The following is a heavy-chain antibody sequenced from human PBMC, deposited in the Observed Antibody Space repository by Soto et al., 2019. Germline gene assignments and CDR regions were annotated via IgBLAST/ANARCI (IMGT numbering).Heavy chain of an antibody. Sequence: GGSLRLSCAASGFTFSSYAMHWVRQAPGKGLEWVAVISYDGSNKYYADSVKGRFTISRDNSKNTLYLQMNSLRAEDTAVYYCAREGGYGSSDYGDSDPLFDYWGQGTLVTVSS. V-gene: IGHV3-30-3*01. D-gene: IGHD4-17*01. CDR2: ISYDGSNK. J-gene: IGHJ4*02. CDR3: AREGGYGSSDYGDSDPLFDY. CDR1: GFTFSSYA.